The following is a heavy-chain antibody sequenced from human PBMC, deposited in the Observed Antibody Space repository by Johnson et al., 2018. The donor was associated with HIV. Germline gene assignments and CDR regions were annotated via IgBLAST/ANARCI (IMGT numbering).Heavy chain of an antibody. CDR3: AKSIAAAGTNAFDI. D-gene: IGHD6-13*01. CDR1: GFTFSSYA. J-gene: IGHJ3*02. Sequence: QVQLVESGGGLVQPGGSLRLSCAASGFTFSSYAMHWVRQAPGKGLEWVAVISYDGSNKYYADSVKGRFTISRDNSRDTLFLEMNSLRVEDTAVYYCAKSIAAAGTNAFDIWGQGTMVTVSS. V-gene: IGHV3-30*04. CDR2: ISYDGSNK.